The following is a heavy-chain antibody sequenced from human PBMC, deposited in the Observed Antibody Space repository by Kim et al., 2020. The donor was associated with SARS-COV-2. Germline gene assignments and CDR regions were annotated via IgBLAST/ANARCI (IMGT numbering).Heavy chain of an antibody. CDR3: ASLGGFDR. CDR2: IYHTGST. Sequence: SETLSLTCTVSGASVSSGGYYWSWVRQHPGKGLEWIGYIYHTGSTYYNPSLKSRVTISVDTSTNQLSLNLRSVTAADTAVYYCASLGGFDRWGQGTLVAVS. V-gene: IGHV4-31*03. CDR1: GASVSSGGYY. D-gene: IGHD3-16*01. J-gene: IGHJ4*02.